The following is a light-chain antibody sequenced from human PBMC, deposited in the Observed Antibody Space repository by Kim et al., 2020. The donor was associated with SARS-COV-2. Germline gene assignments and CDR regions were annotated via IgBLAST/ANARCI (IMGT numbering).Light chain of an antibody. Sequence: SVSVGDRVSITCRASQSITTFLNWYQQKPGKAPKRLISAASTLQDGVPSRFSGSGSGTDFTLTINNLQPEDVASYYCQESYSDPYTFGQGTKLEIK. J-gene: IGKJ2*01. CDR1: QSITTF. CDR2: AAS. CDR3: QESYSDPYT. V-gene: IGKV1-39*01.